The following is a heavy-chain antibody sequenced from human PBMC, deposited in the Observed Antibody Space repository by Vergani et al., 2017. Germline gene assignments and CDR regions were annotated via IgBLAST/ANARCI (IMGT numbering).Heavy chain of an antibody. CDR1: GFTFSSYW. Sequence: EVQLVESGGGLVQPGGSLRLSCAASGFTFSSYWMSWVRQAPGKGLEWVANIKQDGSEKYYVDSVKGRFTISRDNAKNSLYLQMNNLRAEDTAVYYCAGEGWAPGKAGGYYGMDVWGQGTTVTVSS. CDR3: AGEGWAPGKAGGYYGMDV. D-gene: IGHD3-10*01. J-gene: IGHJ6*02. CDR2: IKQDGSEK. V-gene: IGHV3-7*03.